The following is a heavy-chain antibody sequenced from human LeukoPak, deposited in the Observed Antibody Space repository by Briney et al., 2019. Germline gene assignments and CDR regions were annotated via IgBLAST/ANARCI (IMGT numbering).Heavy chain of an antibody. D-gene: IGHD1/OR15-1a*01. CDR1: GFTFSSYW. CDR3: ATGGQQYYDY. CDR2: INSDGSTT. J-gene: IGHJ4*02. Sequence: GGSLRLSRAASGFTFSSYWMHWVRQAPGKGLVWVSRINSDGSTTIYADSGKGRFTISRDNAKNAVYLQKNSLSAEDTAVYYCATGGQQYYDYWGQGTLVTVSS. V-gene: IGHV3-74*01.